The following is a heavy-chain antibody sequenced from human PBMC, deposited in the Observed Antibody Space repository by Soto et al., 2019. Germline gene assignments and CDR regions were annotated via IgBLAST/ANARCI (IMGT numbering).Heavy chain of an antibody. D-gene: IGHD1-7*01. V-gene: IGHV4-59*01. CDR2: IYYSGST. CDR3: ARELKDWNYAYYYYYMDV. J-gene: IGHJ6*03. CDR1: GGSISSYY. Sequence: SETLSLTCTVSGGSISSYYWSWIRQPPGKGLEWIGYIYYSGSTNYNPSLKSRVTISVDTSKNQFSLKLSSVTAADTAVYYCARELKDWNYAYYYYYMDVWGKGTTVTVSS.